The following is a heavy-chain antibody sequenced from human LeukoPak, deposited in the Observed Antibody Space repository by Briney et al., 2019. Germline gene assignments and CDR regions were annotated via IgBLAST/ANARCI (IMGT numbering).Heavy chain of an antibody. J-gene: IGHJ6*02. CDR1: GYSFTSYW. D-gene: IGHD4-17*01. Sequence: GESLKISCKGSGYSFTSYWIGWVRQMPGKGLEWMGIIYPGDSDTRYSPSFQGQVTISADKSISTAYLQWSSLKASDTAMYYCARQEDYGDYHYGMDVWGQGTTVTVSS. V-gene: IGHV5-51*01. CDR3: ARQEDYGDYHYGMDV. CDR2: IYPGDSDT.